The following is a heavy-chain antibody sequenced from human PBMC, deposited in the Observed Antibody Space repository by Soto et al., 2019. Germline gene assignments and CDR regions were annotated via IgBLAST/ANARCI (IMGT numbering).Heavy chain of an antibody. CDR1: GWSFSGYY. CDR3: ARGYCSSTSCYPDFTDGGDP. D-gene: IGHD2-2*01. J-gene: IGHJ5*02. V-gene: IGHV4-34*01. Sequence: SETLSLTCAVYGWSFSGYYWSWIRQPPGKGLEWIGEINHSGSTNYNPSLKSRVTISVDTSKNQFSLKLSSVTAADTAVYYCARGYCSSTSCYPDFTDGGDPWGQGTLVTVSS. CDR2: INHSGST.